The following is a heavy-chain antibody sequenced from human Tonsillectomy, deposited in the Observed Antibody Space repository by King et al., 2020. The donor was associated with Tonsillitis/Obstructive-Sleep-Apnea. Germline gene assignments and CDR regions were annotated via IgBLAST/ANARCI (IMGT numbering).Heavy chain of an antibody. Sequence: QLVQSGAEVKKPGSSVKVSCKASGGTFSTCAISWVRQSPGQGLEWMGGIIPIFGTANYAQKFPGRVTITANESTTTAYMEVCSLRSEDTAVYYCASRGNFWSAYSLYGMNVWGQGTTVTVSS. CDR3: ASRGNFWSAYSLYGMNV. CDR1: GGTFSTCA. D-gene: IGHD3-3*01. V-gene: IGHV1-69*12. CDR2: IIPIFGTA. J-gene: IGHJ6*02.